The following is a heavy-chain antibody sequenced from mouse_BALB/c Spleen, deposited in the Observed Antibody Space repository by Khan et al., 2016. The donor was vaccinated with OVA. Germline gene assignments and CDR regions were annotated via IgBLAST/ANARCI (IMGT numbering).Heavy chain of an antibody. V-gene: IGHV1S81*02. J-gene: IGHJ3*01. D-gene: IGHD3-3*01. CDR3: TRRGTARAALWFAY. CDR2: INPSNGGT. CDR1: GYTFTSYY. Sequence: QVQLKQSGAELVKPGASVKLSCKASGYTFTSYYMYWLKQRPGQGLEWIGEINPSNGGTNFNEKFKSKATLTVDKSSSTAYRQLSSLTSEASAVYYFTRRGTARAALWFAYWGQGTLVTVSA.